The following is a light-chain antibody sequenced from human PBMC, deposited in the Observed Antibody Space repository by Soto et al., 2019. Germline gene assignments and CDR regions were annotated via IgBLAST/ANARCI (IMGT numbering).Light chain of an antibody. CDR1: QSVDSN. CDR3: QQYNNWRT. V-gene: IGKV3-15*01. Sequence: EIVMTQSPATLSVSPWERATLSCSASQSVDSNLAWYQQKPGQPPRLLIYDASTRATGIPARISGSGSGTEFTLTISSLQSEDFAVYYCQQYNNWRTFGQGTKVDIK. J-gene: IGKJ1*01. CDR2: DAS.